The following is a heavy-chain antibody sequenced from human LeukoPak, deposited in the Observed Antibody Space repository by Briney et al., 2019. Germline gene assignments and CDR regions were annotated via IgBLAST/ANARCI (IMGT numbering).Heavy chain of an antibody. V-gene: IGHV3-23*01. Sequence: AGGSLRLSCAASGFTFSSYEMNWVRQAPGKGLEWVSGLSGNGASTYYADSVKGRFTISRDNSKKTVFLQLNSLRAEDTAIYYCATYRQVLLPFESWGQGTLVTVSS. J-gene: IGHJ4*02. CDR2: LSGNGAST. D-gene: IGHD2-8*02. CDR3: ATYRQVLLPFES. CDR1: GFTFSSYE.